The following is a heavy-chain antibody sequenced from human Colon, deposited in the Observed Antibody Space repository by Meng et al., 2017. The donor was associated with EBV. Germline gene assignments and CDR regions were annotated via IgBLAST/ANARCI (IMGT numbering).Heavy chain of an antibody. J-gene: IGHJ4*02. CDR1: GGSISSSHYY. CDR2: IYHSGST. D-gene: IGHD3-10*01. CDR3: ARRRGGSGRDC. V-gene: IGHV4-39*01. Sequence: QLPLQESGPGLVKPSETLSLTCTVSGGSISSSHYYWGWARQPPGKGLQWIGTIYHSGSTSYNPSLQSRVTMFVDTSKNQFSLMLTSVTATDTAVYYCARRRGGSGRDCWGQGTLVTVSS.